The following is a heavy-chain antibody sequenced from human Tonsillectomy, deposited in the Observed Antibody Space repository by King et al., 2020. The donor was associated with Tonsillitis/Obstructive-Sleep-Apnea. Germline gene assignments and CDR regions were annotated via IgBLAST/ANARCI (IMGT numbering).Heavy chain of an antibody. CDR2: ISYDGSNK. CDR3: ARERTGTTDLDAFDI. V-gene: IGHV3-30*01. J-gene: IGHJ3*02. CDR1: GFTFSSYA. D-gene: IGHD1-1*01. Sequence: VQLVESGGGVVQPGRSLRLSCAASGFTFSSYAMHWVRQAPGKGLEWVAVISYDGSNKYYADSVKGRFTISRDNSKNTLYLQMNSLRAEDTAVYYCARERTGTTDLDAFDIWGKGTMVTVSS.